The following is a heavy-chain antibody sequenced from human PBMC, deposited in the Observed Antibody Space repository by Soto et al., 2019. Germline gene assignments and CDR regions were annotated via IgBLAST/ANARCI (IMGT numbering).Heavy chain of an antibody. Sequence: SETLSLTCTVSGGSISSYYWSWIRQPPGKGLEWIGYIYYSGSTNYNPSLKSRVTISVDTSKNQFSLKLSSVTAADTAVYYCARSGFWERLHLGELSFNAFDIWGQGTMVTVSS. CDR1: GGSISSYY. J-gene: IGHJ3*02. D-gene: IGHD3-16*02. CDR2: IYYSGST. CDR3: ARSGFWERLHLGELSFNAFDI. V-gene: IGHV4-59*08.